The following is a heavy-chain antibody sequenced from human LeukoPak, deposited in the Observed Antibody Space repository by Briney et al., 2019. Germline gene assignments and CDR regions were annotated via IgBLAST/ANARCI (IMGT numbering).Heavy chain of an antibody. CDR3: ARVVVRGVIITEYYFDY. Sequence: GGSLRLSCAASGFTFSSYAMSWVRQAPGKGLEWVSAISGSGDITYLADSVKGRFTISRDNSKDTLYLQMNSLRAEDTAVYYCARVVVRGVIITEYYFDYWGQGTLVTVSS. J-gene: IGHJ4*02. CDR2: ISGSGDIT. CDR1: GFTFSSYA. D-gene: IGHD3-10*01. V-gene: IGHV3-23*01.